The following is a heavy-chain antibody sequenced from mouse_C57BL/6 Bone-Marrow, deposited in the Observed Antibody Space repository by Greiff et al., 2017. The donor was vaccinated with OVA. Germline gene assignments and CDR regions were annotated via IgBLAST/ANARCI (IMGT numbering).Heavy chain of an antibody. J-gene: IGHJ4*01. CDR3: ARHGSSPYYAMDY. D-gene: IGHD1-1*01. CDR2: IYPRSGNT. V-gene: IGHV1-81*01. CDR1: GYTFTSYG. Sequence: VQGVESGAELARPGASVKLSCKASGYTFTSYGISWVKQRPGQGLEWIGEIYPRSGNTYYNEKFKGKATLTADKSSSTAYMELRSLTSEDSAVYFCARHGSSPYYAMDYWGQGTSVTVSS.